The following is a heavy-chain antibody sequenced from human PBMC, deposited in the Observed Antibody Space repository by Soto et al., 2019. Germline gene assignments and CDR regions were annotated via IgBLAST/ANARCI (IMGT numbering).Heavy chain of an antibody. CDR1: GFTFSSYA. CDR2: ISGSGGST. D-gene: IGHD1-1*01. CDR3: AKDQLEVPANWFDP. Sequence: PGESLKISCAASGFTFSSYAMSWVRQAPGKGLEWVSAISGSGGSTYYADSVKGRFTISRDNSKNTLYLQMNSLRAEDTAVYYCAKDQLEVPANWFDPWGQGTLVTVSS. V-gene: IGHV3-23*01. J-gene: IGHJ5*02.